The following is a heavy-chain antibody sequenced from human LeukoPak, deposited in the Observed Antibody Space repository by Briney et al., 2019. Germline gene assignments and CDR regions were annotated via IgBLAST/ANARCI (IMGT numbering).Heavy chain of an antibody. D-gene: IGHD6-25*01. V-gene: IGHV1-8*01. Sequence: ASVKVSCKASGYTFTSYDINWVRQATGQGLEWMGWMNPNSGNTGYAQKFQGRVTMTRNTSISTPYMELSSLRSEDTAVYYCARGLFPARHAKGYAFDIWGQGTMVTVSS. J-gene: IGHJ3*02. CDR3: ARGLFPARHAKGYAFDI. CDR1: GYTFTSYD. CDR2: MNPNSGNT.